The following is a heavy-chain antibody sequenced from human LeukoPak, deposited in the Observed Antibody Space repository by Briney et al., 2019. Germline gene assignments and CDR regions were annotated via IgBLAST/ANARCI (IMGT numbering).Heavy chain of an antibody. CDR2: IRSKAYGGTT. Sequence: PGGSLRLSCTASGFTFGDYAMSWFRQAPGKGLEWVGFIRSKAYGGTTEYAASVKGRFTISRDDSKSIAYLQMNSLKTEDTAVYYCTRVSMDLGYGDYDDAFDIWGQGTMVTVSS. V-gene: IGHV3-49*03. D-gene: IGHD4-17*01. CDR1: GFTFGDYA. J-gene: IGHJ3*02. CDR3: TRVSMDLGYGDYDDAFDI.